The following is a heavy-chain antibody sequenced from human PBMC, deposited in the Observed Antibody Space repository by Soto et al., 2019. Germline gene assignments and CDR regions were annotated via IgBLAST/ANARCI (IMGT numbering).Heavy chain of an antibody. D-gene: IGHD2-2*01. CDR1: GYSFTSYW. CDR2: IYPGDSDT. Sequence: PGESLKISCKGSGYSFTSYWIGWVRQMPGKGLEWMGIIYPGDSDTRYSPSFQGQVTISADKSISTAYLQWSSLKASDTAMYYCASSVLVPAAMSIWYYYGMDVWCQGNTVTVSS. CDR3: ASSVLVPAAMSIWYYYGMDV. J-gene: IGHJ6*02. V-gene: IGHV5-51*01.